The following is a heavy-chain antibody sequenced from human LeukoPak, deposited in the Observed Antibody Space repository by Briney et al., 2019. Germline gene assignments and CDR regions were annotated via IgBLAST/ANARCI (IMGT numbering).Heavy chain of an antibody. CDR1: GFTFRSYW. Sequence: GGSLRLSCAASGFTFRSYWMTWLRQAPGKELELVAHINPDGSEESYADSVKGRFTISRDNAKNSLHLQMNNLRVEDTAVYYCARDPYIKAFDIWGQRTMVSVSS. J-gene: IGHJ3*02. D-gene: IGHD1-14*01. V-gene: IGHV3-7*01. CDR3: ARDPYIKAFDI. CDR2: INPDGSEE.